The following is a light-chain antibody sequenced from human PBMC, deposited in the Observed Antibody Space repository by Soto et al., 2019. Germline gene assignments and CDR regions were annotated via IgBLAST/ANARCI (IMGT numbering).Light chain of an antibody. J-gene: IGKJ1*01. V-gene: IGKV3-20*01. CDR1: XSVSSSY. CDR2: RAS. Sequence: EIGLTQSPRTLSWSPVERASVSCXASXSVSSSYLDWYXQKXGQAPRXXXYRASSRATGIPERFSGSGSGTDFTLTISRLAPEDFEVYYCQQYGSSPWTFGQGTKVDIK. CDR3: QQYGSSPWT.